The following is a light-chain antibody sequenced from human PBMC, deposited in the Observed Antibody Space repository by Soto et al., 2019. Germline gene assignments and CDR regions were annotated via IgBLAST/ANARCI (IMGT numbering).Light chain of an antibody. CDR3: QQYGSSPQLT. J-gene: IGKJ4*01. CDR1: QDISDY. V-gene: IGKV1-33*01. Sequence: DIQMTQSPSSLSASVGDRVTITCQASQDISDYLNWYHQKPGKAPKFLIYDASYLETGVPSRFSGSGSGTDFTFTISSLQPEDIGTYYCQQYGSSPQLTFGGGTKVEIK. CDR2: DAS.